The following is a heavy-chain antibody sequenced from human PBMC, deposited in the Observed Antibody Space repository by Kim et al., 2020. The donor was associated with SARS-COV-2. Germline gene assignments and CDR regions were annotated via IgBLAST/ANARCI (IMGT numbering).Heavy chain of an antibody. CDR1: GYTFIGYY. CDR3: ARDGVGATSPPADY. J-gene: IGHJ4*02. Sequence: ASVKVSCKASGYTFIGYYIHWVRQAPGQGLEWMGRINPNSGGTNYAQKFQGRVTMTRDTSITTAYMELSRLRSDDTAVYYCARDGVGATSPPADYWGQGTLVTVSS. CDR2: INPNSGGT. D-gene: IGHD1-26*01. V-gene: IGHV1-2*06.